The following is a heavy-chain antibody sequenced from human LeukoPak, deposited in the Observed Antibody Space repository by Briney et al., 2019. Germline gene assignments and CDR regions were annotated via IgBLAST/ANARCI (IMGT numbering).Heavy chain of an antibody. V-gene: IGHV3-72*01. CDR1: GFTFSDHY. CDR2: TRNKANSYTT. J-gene: IGHJ5*02. D-gene: IGHD2-2*01. Sequence: GGSLRLSCAASGFTFSDHYMDWVRQAPGKGLEWAGRTRNKANSYTTEYAASVKGRFTISRDDSKNSLYLQMNSLKTEDTAVYYCARTHITSTSYNWFDPWGQGTLVTVSS. CDR3: ARTHITSTSYNWFDP.